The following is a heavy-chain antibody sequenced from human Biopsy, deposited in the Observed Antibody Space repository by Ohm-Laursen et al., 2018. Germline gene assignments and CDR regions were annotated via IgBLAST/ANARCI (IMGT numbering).Heavy chain of an antibody. J-gene: IGHJ4*02. Sequence: ASVKVSCKASGDSFTSYAIGWVRQAPGQGLEWMGWMSPNTGNTVYAQRFQDRVTMTSDTSTGTAYMELTSLTSDDTAVYFCARWETTLGRSLDSWGQGTLVAVSS. CDR1: GDSFTSYA. CDR3: ARWETTLGRSLDS. V-gene: IGHV1-8*01. D-gene: IGHD1-26*01. CDR2: MSPNTGNT.